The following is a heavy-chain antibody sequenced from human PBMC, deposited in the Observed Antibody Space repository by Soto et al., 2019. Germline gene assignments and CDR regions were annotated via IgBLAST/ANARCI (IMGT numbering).Heavy chain of an antibody. CDR1: GFTFSSYA. D-gene: IGHD5-12*01. CDR3: VKVTEMATDPYYFDY. CDR2: ISSNGGST. V-gene: IGHV3-64D*08. Sequence: GGSLRLSCSASGFTFSSYAMHWVRQAPGKGLEYVSAISSNGGSTYYADSVKGRFTISRDNSKNTLYLQMSSLRAEDTAVYYCVKVTEMATDPYYFDYWGQGTLVTVSS. J-gene: IGHJ4*02.